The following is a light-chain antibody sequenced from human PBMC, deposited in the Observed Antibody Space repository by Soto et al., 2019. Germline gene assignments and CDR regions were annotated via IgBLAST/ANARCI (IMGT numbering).Light chain of an antibody. Sequence: DIQMTQSPSSLSASVGDRITITCRASQSLSYLNWYQQKPGKAPKLLIYAASTLQSGVPSRFSGSGSGTDFTLTISGLQSEDFATYYCQQSFSTPTFGQGTRLDIK. CDR3: QQSFSTPT. CDR1: QSLSY. J-gene: IGKJ5*01. CDR2: AAS. V-gene: IGKV1-39*01.